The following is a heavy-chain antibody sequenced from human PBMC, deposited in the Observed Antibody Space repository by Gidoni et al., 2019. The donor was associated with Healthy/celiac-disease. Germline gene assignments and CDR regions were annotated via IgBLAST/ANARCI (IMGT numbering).Heavy chain of an antibody. CDR3: ARTGYSSSWGDNWFDP. J-gene: IGHJ5*02. V-gene: IGHV3-23*01. CDR2: ISGSGGST. Sequence: EVQLLESGGGLVQPGGSLRLSCAASGFTFSSYAMSWVRQAPGKGLEWVSAISGSGGSTYYAYSVNVRFTISRDNSKNTLYLQMNSLRAEDTAVYYCARTGYSSSWGDNWFDPWGQGTLVTVSS. CDR1: GFTFSSYA. D-gene: IGHD6-13*01.